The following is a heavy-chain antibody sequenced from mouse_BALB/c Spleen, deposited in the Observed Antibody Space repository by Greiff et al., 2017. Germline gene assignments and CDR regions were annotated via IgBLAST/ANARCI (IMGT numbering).Heavy chain of an antibody. CDR1: GYTFTDYN. Sequence: VHVKQSGPELVKPGASVKISCKASGYTFTDYNMHWVKQSHGKSLEWIGYIYPYNGGTGYNQKFKSKATLTVDNSSSTAYMELRSLTSEDSAVYYCAREIYYDYDVGFAYWGQGTLVTVSA. CDR3: AREIYYDYDVGFAY. J-gene: IGHJ3*01. CDR2: IYPYNGGT. D-gene: IGHD2-4*01. V-gene: IGHV1S29*02.